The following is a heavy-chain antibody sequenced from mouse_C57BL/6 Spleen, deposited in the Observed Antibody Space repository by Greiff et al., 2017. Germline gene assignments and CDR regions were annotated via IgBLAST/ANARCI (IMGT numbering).Heavy chain of an antibody. J-gene: IGHJ2*01. Sequence: QVQLKESGAELVRPGASVTLSCKASGYTFTDYEMHWVKQTPVHGLEWIGAIDPETGGTAYNQKFKGKAILTADKSSSTAYMELRSLTSEDSAVYYCKGTTVVASDYWGQGTTLTVSS. V-gene: IGHV1-15*01. CDR2: IDPETGGT. D-gene: IGHD1-1*01. CDR3: KGTTVVASDY. CDR1: GYTFTDYE.